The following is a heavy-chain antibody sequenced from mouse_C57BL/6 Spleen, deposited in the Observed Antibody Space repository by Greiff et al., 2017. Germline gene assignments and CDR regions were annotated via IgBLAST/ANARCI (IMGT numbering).Heavy chain of an antibody. J-gene: IGHJ2*01. Sequence: VHLVESGPELVKPGASVKISCKASGYAFSSSWMNWVKQRPGKGLEWIGRIYPGDGDTNYNGKFKGKATLTADKSSSTAYMQLSSLTSEDSAVYFCARSGTVVVPYFDYWGQGTTLTVSS. CDR2: IYPGDGDT. D-gene: IGHD1-1*01. CDR3: ARSGTVVVPYFDY. V-gene: IGHV1-82*01. CDR1: GYAFSSSW.